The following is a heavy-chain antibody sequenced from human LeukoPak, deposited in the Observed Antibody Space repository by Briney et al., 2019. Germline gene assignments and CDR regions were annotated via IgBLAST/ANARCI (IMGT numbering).Heavy chain of an antibody. Sequence: GASVKVSCKASGYTFTGYYMHWVRQAPGQGLEWMGWINPNSGGTNYAQKFQGRVTMTRDTSISTAYVELSRLRSDDTAVYYCAREPIEYSSSNDYWGQGTLVTVSS. CDR1: GYTFTGYY. J-gene: IGHJ4*02. CDR3: AREPIEYSSSNDY. CDR2: INPNSGGT. V-gene: IGHV1-2*02. D-gene: IGHD6-6*01.